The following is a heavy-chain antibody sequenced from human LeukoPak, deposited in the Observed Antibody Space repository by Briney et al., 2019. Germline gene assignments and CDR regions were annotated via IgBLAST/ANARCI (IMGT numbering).Heavy chain of an antibody. CDR1: GFTFDDYA. CDR2: ISWNSGSI. CDR3: ARDSSSWYYYYYYMDV. V-gene: IGHV3-9*01. Sequence: GGSLRPSCAASGFTFDDYAMHWVRQAPGKGLERVSGISWNSGSIGYADSVKGRFTISRDNSKNTLYLQMNSLRAEDTAVYYCARDSSSWYYYYYYMDVWGKGTTVTVSS. D-gene: IGHD6-13*01. J-gene: IGHJ6*03.